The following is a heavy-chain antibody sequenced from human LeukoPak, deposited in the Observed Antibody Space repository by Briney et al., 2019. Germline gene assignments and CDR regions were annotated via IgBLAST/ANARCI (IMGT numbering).Heavy chain of an antibody. CDR3: AREFSGYAFDI. D-gene: IGHD5-12*01. Sequence: PGGSLRLSCAASGFTFSSYGMHWVRQAPGKGLEWVAVISDDGTRKYYADSVQGRFTISGDNSKNTLYLQMNSLRAEDMAVYYCAREFSGYAFDIWGQGTMVTVSS. V-gene: IGHV3-30*03. J-gene: IGHJ3*02. CDR2: ISDDGTRK. CDR1: GFTFSSYG.